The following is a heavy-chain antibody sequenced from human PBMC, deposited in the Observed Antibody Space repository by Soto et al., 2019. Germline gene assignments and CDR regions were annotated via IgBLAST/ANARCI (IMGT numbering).Heavy chain of an antibody. CDR1: GFTFSSYG. J-gene: IGHJ4*02. V-gene: IGHV3-33*01. CDR3: APFHGVWNFHLDY. CDR2: IWYDGSNK. D-gene: IGHD1-7*01. Sequence: GGSLRLSCAASGFTFSSYGMHWVRQAPGKGLEWVAVIWYDGSNKYYADSVKGRFTISRDNSKNTLYLQMNSLRAEDTAVYYCAPFHGVWNFHLDYWGQGTLVTVSS.